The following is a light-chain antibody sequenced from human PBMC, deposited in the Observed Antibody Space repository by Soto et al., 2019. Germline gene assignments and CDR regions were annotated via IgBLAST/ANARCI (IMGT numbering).Light chain of an antibody. CDR2: GAS. CDR1: QSVSSN. CDR3: QQHNNWPPWT. Sequence: EIVMTQSPVTLSASPGETATLSYRASQSVSSNVAWYQQRPGQAPRLLIYGASTRAAGISPRFSGSGSGTEFTLTISSLQSEDFAVYYCQQHNNWPPWTFGQGTKVEIK. J-gene: IGKJ1*01. V-gene: IGKV3-15*01.